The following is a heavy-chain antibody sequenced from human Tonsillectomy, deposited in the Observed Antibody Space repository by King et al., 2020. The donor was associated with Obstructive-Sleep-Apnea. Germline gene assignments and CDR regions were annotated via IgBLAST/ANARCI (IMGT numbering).Heavy chain of an antibody. CDR1: GFTFDDYA. D-gene: IGHD5-24*01. V-gene: IGHV3-9*01. Sequence: QLVQSGGGLVQPGRSLRLSCAASGFTFDDYAMHWVRQAPGKGLEWVSGISWNSGRIGYADSVKGRFTISRDNAKNSLYLQMNSLRAEDTALYYCAKARGRWLPDHFDYWGQGTLVTVSS. CDR3: AKARGRWLPDHFDY. J-gene: IGHJ4*02. CDR2: ISWNSGRI.